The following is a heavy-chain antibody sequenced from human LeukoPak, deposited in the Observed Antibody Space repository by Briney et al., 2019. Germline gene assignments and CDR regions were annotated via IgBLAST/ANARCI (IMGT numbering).Heavy chain of an antibody. D-gene: IGHD5-24*01. J-gene: IGHJ4*02. CDR1: GGSISNGSYY. CDR3: ARDGRMATINPSY. CDR2: IYYRGST. V-gene: IGHV4-39*02. Sequence: SETLSLTCTVSGGSISNGSYYWGWTRQPPEKGLEWIGCIYYRGSTYYTPALTSRVTLSVDTSKNQYSLKLTSVTAANTAVYYCARDGRMATINPSYWGQGTLVTVYS.